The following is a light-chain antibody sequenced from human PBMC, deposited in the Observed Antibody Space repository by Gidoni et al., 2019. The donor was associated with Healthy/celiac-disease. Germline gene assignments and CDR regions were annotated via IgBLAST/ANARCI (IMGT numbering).Light chain of an antibody. V-gene: IGKV4-1*01. Sequence: DIVMTQSPDSLAVSLGERATINCKSSQSVLYSSNNKNYLAWYQQKPGQPPKLLIYWASTRESGVPDRFSGSGSGTDFTLTISSLQAEDVAVYYCQQYYSTSLGYTFXQXTKLEIK. CDR1: QSVLYSSNNKNY. J-gene: IGKJ2*01. CDR2: WAS. CDR3: QQYYSTSLGYT.